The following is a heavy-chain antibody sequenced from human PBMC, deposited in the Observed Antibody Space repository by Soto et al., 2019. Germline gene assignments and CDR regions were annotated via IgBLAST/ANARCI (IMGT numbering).Heavy chain of an antibody. Sequence: QVQLVQSGAEVKKPGASVKVSCKASGYTFTSYGISWVRQAPGQGLEWMGWISAYNGNTNYAQKLQGRVTMTTDTSTSTAYMELRSLRSDDTAVYYCVRAVVPAAIAYYYGMDVWGQGTTVTVSS. V-gene: IGHV1-18*04. CDR3: VRAVVPAAIAYYYGMDV. CDR2: ISAYNGNT. CDR1: GYTFTSYG. D-gene: IGHD2-2*01. J-gene: IGHJ6*02.